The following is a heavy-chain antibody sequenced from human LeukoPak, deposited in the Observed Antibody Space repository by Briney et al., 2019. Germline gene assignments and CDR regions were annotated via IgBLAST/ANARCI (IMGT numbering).Heavy chain of an antibody. D-gene: IGHD2-21*02. V-gene: IGHV4-39*01. CDR2: IYYSGST. CDR1: GGAITSSSYY. Sequence: SETLSLTCNVSGGAITSSSYYWGWIRQPPGKGLEWIGSIYYSGSTYYNPSRKSRVTISVDTSKNQFSLKLSSVTAADTAVYYCAKTVTAIAPWYFDYWGQGTLVTVSS. CDR3: AKTVTAIAPWYFDY. J-gene: IGHJ4*02.